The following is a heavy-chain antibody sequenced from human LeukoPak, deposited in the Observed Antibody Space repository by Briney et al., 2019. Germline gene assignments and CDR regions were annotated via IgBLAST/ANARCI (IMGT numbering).Heavy chain of an antibody. CDR3: ASRSPWIQLWITRDY. D-gene: IGHD5-18*01. Sequence: PSQTLSLTCTVSGGSISSGSYYWSWIRQPAGKGLEWIGRIYTSGSTNYNPSLKSRVTISVDTSKNQFSLKLSSVTAADTAVYYCASRSPWIQLWITRDYWGQGTLVTVSS. J-gene: IGHJ4*02. V-gene: IGHV4-61*02. CDR2: IYTSGST. CDR1: GGSISSGSYY.